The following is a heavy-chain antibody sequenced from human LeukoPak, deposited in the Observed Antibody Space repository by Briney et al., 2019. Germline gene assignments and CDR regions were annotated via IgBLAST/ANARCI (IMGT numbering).Heavy chain of an antibody. CDR1: GDTFTDYY. CDR3: ARGGYYDSSGYYYPFDY. V-gene: IGHV1-2*02. D-gene: IGHD3-22*01. CDR2: INPNSGGT. J-gene: IGHJ4*02. Sequence: ASVKVSCKASGDTFTDYYMHWVRQAPGQGLEWMGWINPNSGGTNSAQKFQGRVTMTRDTSISTAYMELSRLRSDDTAVYYCARGGYYDSSGYYYPFDYWGQGTLVTVSS.